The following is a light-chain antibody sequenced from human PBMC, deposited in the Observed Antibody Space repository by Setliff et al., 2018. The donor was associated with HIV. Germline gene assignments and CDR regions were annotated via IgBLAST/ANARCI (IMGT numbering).Light chain of an antibody. CDR3: ATWDDRLNAWV. Sequence: QSVLTQPASVSGSPGQSITISCTGTSSDVGGYNYVSWYRQHPGKAPKLMIYDVSNRPSGVSNRFSGSKSDNTASLAISGLQSEDESDYYCATWDDRLNAWVFGGGTKVTVL. J-gene: IGLJ3*02. CDR1: SSDVGGYNY. V-gene: IGLV2-14*01. CDR2: DVS.